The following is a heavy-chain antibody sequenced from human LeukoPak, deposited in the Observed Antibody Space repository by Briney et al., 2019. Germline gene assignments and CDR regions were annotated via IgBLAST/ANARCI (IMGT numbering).Heavy chain of an antibody. CDR1: GFSFSIFG. CDR3: ARDRLGDYDHSGYYDK. J-gene: IGHJ4*02. V-gene: IGHV3-48*04. CDR2: ICDSGRTV. D-gene: IGHD3-22*01. Sequence: PGGSLRLSCAASGFSFSIFGMNWVRQAPGKGLEWVAYICDSGRTVYYADSVKGRFTISRDNAKNSAYLQMNNLRAEDTAVYYCARDRLGDYDHSGYYDKWGQGTLVTVSS.